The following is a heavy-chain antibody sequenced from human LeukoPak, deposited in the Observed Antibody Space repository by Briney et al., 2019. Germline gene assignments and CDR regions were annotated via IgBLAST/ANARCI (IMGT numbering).Heavy chain of an antibody. D-gene: IGHD3-22*01. Sequence: SETLSLTCTVSGASVSNYYWSWIRQPPGKGLEWIGYFSYSGSTNYNPSLKSRVTISVDASKNQFSLKLSSVTAADTAVYYCARVAHDYYDSSGYYSYIDYWGQGTLVTVSS. V-gene: IGHV4-59*02. CDR1: GASVSNYY. CDR3: ARVAHDYYDSSGYYSYIDY. J-gene: IGHJ4*02. CDR2: FSYSGST.